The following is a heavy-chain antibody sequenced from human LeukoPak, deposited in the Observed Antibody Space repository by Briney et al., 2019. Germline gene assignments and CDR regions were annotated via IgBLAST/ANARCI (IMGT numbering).Heavy chain of an antibody. CDR2: INSDGSST. Sequence: GGSLRLSCAASGFTFSSYWMHWVRQAPGKGLVWVSRINSDGSSTYYADSVKGRFTISRDNSKNTLYLQMNSLRAEDTAVYYCAKRLRYGAYGMDVWGQGTTVTVSS. J-gene: IGHJ6*02. V-gene: IGHV3-74*01. D-gene: IGHD4-17*01. CDR3: AKRLRYGAYGMDV. CDR1: GFTFSSYW.